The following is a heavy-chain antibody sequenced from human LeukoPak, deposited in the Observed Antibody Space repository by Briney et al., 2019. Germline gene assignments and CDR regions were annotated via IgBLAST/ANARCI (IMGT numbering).Heavy chain of an antibody. Sequence: SETLSLTCAVYGGSFSGYYWSWIRQPPGKGLEWIGKINHSGSTNYNPSLKSRVTISVDTSKNQFSLKLSSVTAADTAVYYCARDGLKARSYYYDSSGYYIRGAFDIWGQGTMVTVSS. CDR2: INHSGST. CDR1: GGSFSGYY. V-gene: IGHV4-34*01. D-gene: IGHD3-22*01. J-gene: IGHJ3*02. CDR3: ARDGLKARSYYYDSSGYYIRGAFDI.